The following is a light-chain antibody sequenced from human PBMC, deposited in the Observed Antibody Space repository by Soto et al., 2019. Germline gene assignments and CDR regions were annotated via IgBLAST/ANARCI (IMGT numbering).Light chain of an antibody. CDR1: QSVSSY. CDR3: QQRSNWPFT. V-gene: IGKV3-11*01. J-gene: IGKJ2*01. CDR2: DAS. Sequence: EIVLTQSPAILSLSPGERATLSCRASQSVSSYLAWYQQKPGQAPRLLIYDASNRATGIPARFSGSGSGTDFTLTISSLEPGDFAVYYCQQRSNWPFTFGQGTKLEIK.